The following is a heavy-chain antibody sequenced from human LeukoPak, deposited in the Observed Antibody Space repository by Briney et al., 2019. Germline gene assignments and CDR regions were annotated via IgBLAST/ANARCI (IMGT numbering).Heavy chain of an antibody. Sequence: PSETLSLTCTVSGGSVSSGSNYWSWIRQPPGKGLEWVGYIYYSGSANYNPSLKSRVTISVDTSKNQFSLKLSAVTAADTAVYYRARDGAPYYDILTGYNHQVDYGMDVWGQGTTVTVSS. CDR2: IYYSGSA. CDR3: ARDGAPYYDILTGYNHQVDYGMDV. J-gene: IGHJ6*02. D-gene: IGHD3-9*01. CDR1: GGSVSSGSNY. V-gene: IGHV4-61*01.